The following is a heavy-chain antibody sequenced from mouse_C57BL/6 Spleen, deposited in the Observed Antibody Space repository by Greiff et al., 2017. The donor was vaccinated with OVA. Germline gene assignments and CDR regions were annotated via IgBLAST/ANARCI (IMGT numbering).Heavy chain of an antibody. Sequence: QVQLKQPGAELVKPGASVKLSCKASGYTFTSYWMQWVKQRPGQGLEWIGEIDPSDSYTNYNQKFKGKATLTVDTSSSTAYMQLSSLTSEDSAVYYCARRGRGSSLRYFDVWGTGTTVTVSS. CDR2: IDPSDSYT. V-gene: IGHV1-50*01. J-gene: IGHJ1*03. CDR3: ARRGRGSSLRYFDV. D-gene: IGHD1-1*01. CDR1: GYTFTSYW.